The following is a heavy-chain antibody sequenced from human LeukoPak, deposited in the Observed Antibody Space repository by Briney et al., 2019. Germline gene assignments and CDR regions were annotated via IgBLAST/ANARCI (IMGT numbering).Heavy chain of an antibody. V-gene: IGHV5-51*01. CDR2: LYPGDSDT. CDR1: GYSFTSYW. Sequence: GESLKISCKGSGYSFTSYWIGWVRQMPGKGLEGMGTLYPGDSDTRSSPSFKGQVTLSADKSISTACRQWSDLKAADTAMYYCARQYYDILTGPNWFDSWGQGTLVTVSS. D-gene: IGHD3-9*01. CDR3: ARQYYDILTGPNWFDS. J-gene: IGHJ5*01.